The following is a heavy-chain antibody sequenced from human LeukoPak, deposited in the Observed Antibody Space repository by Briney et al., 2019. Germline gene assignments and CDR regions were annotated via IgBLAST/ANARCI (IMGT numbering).Heavy chain of an antibody. Sequence: ASVKVSCKVSGYTLTELFMNRVRQAPGKGLEWMGGFDPEDGETIYAQKFQGRVTMTEDTSTDTAYMQLNSLRSEDTAIYYCATDTPGYRSGWSVYYWGQGTLVTVSS. J-gene: IGHJ4*02. V-gene: IGHV1-24*01. CDR3: ATDTPGYRSGWSVYY. D-gene: IGHD6-19*01. CDR2: FDPEDGET. CDR1: GYTLTELF.